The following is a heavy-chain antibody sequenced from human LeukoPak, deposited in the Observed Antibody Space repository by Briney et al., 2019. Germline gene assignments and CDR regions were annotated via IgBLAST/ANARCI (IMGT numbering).Heavy chain of an antibody. CDR3: ARESANWRAFDI. D-gene: IGHD7-27*01. CDR1: GGSISSSSYY. V-gene: IGHV4-39*07. CDR2: IYYSGST. Sequence: SETLSLTCTVSGGSISSSSYYWGWIRQPPGKGLEWIGSIYYSGSTSYSPSLKSRVTISVDTSKNQFSLKLNSVTAADTAVYYCARESANWRAFDIWGQGTMVSVSS. J-gene: IGHJ3*02.